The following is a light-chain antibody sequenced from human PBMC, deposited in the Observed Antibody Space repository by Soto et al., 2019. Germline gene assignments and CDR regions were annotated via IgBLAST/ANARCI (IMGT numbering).Light chain of an antibody. CDR1: QGIRND. CDR3: LQDYNYPRT. V-gene: IGKV1-6*01. CDR2: AAS. J-gene: IGKJ1*01. Sequence: IQMTQSPSSLSASVGDRVTITCRASQGIRNDLGWYQQKSGKAPKLLIYAASSLQSGVPSRFSGSGSGTDFTLTISGLQPEDLATYYCLQDYNYPRTFGQGTKVDIK.